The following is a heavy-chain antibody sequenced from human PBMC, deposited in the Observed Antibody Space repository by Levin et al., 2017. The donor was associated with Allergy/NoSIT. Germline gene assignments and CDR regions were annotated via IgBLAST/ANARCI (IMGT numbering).Heavy chain of an antibody. CDR1: GYSFTSYW. CDR2: IYPGDSDT. V-gene: IGHV5-51*01. J-gene: IGHJ4*02. CDR3: ARLLNSGWYADY. D-gene: IGHD6-19*01. Sequence: GGSLRLSCKGSGYSFTSYWIGWVRQMPGKGLEWMGIIYPGDSDTRYSPSFQGQVTISADKSISTAYLQWSSLKASDSAMYYCARLLNSGWYADYWGQGTLATVSS.